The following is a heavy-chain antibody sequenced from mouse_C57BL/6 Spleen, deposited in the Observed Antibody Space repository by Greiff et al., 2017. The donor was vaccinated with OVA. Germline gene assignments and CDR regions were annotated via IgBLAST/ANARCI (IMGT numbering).Heavy chain of an antibody. Sequence: VQLQQSGTELVKPGASVKLSCKASGYTFTSYWMHWVKQRPGQGLEWIGNINPSNGGTNYNEKFKSKATLTVDKSSSTAYMQLSSLTSEDSAVYYCANYYYGSSYAMDYWGQGTSVTVSS. V-gene: IGHV1-53*01. J-gene: IGHJ4*01. CDR2: INPSNGGT. CDR1: GYTFTSYW. D-gene: IGHD1-1*01. CDR3: ANYYYGSSYAMDY.